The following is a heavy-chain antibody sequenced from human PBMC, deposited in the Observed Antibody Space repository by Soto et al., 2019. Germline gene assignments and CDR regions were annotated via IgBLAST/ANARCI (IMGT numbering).Heavy chain of an antibody. Sequence: GASVKVSCKASGYTFTSYYMHWVRQAPGQGLEWMGIINPSGGSTSYAQKFQGRVTMTRDTSTSTVYMELSSLRSEDTAVYYCARAETTVVASKVGSWFDPWGQGTLVTVPQ. CDR3: ARAETTVVASKVGSWFDP. D-gene: IGHD4-17*01. V-gene: IGHV1-46*01. J-gene: IGHJ5*02. CDR1: GYTFTSYY. CDR2: INPSGGST.